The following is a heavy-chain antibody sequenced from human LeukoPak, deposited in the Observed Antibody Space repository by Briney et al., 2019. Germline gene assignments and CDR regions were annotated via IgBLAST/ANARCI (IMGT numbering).Heavy chain of an antibody. D-gene: IGHD2-21*01. CDR2: IYYSGST. V-gene: IGHV4-39*01. J-gene: IGHJ4*02. CDR3: ARSLGLVNFDY. CDR1: GGSISSSNYY. Sequence: PSETLSLTCTVSGGSISSSNYYWGWIRQPPGKGLEWIGSIYYSGSTYQNPSLKSRATISVDTSKNQFSMKLGSVTAADTAVYYCARSLGLVNFDYWGQGTLVTVSS.